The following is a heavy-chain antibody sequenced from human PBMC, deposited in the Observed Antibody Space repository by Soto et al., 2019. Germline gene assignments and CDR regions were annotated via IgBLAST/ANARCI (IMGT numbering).Heavy chain of an antibody. CDR2: ISGSGGST. V-gene: IGHV3-23*01. CDR3: AKDQGTAVDAFDI. D-gene: IGHD3-10*01. Sequence: WGVLRLSCAASGFTFSSYAMSWVRQAPGKGLEWVSAISGSGGSTYYADSVKGRFTISRDNSKNTLYLQMNSLRAEDTAVYYCAKDQGTAVDAFDIWGQGTMVTVSS. CDR1: GFTFSSYA. J-gene: IGHJ3*02.